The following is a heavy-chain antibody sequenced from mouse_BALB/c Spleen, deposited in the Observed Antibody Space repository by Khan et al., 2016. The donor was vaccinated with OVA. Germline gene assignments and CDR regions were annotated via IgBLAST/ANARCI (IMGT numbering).Heavy chain of an antibody. CDR3: ANGNYGWFAY. D-gene: IGHD2-1*01. CDR2: ISSAATYT. J-gene: IGHJ3*01. V-gene: IGHV5-9-1*01. Sequence: EVELVESGGGLVEPGGSLKLSCAASGFTFSSFVMSWVRQTPEKRLEWVATISSAATYTYYPDSVKGRFTISRDNAKNTLYLQMNSLRSDDMAIYYCANGNYGWFAYWGQGTLVTVST. CDR1: GFTFSSFV.